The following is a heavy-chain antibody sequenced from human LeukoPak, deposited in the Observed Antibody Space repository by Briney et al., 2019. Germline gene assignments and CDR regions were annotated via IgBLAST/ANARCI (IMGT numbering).Heavy chain of an antibody. D-gene: IGHD3-10*01. J-gene: IGHJ4*02. Sequence: SGGSLRLSCAASGFTFNNYAMSWVRQAPWKGLEWVSAISGTGDATWYPDSVKGRFTISRDKSKNTLYLQMNSLRAEDTAVYYCAKEGNSRFGESYFDYWGQGTLVTVSS. CDR3: AKEGNSRFGESYFDY. V-gene: IGHV3-23*01. CDR2: ISGTGDAT. CDR1: GFTFNNYA.